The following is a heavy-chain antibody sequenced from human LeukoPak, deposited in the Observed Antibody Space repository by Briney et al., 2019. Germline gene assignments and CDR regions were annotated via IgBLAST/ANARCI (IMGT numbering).Heavy chain of an antibody. Sequence: PGESLRLSCAASGFAFSTYSINWVRQAPGKGLEWVSSISGSSDYIYYADSVRGRFTVSRDNAKNSLFLEMNSLRAEDTAVYYCARDGTVTRYFDLWGRGTLVTVSS. CDR1: GFAFSTYS. J-gene: IGHJ2*01. D-gene: IGHD4-17*01. CDR2: ISGSSDYI. V-gene: IGHV3-21*01. CDR3: ARDGTVTRYFDL.